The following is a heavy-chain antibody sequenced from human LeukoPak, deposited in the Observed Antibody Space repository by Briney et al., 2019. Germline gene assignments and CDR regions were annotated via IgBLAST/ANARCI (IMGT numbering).Heavy chain of an antibody. CDR1: RYTFIGYY. Sequence: ASVKVSCKASRYTFIGYYMHWVRQAPGQGLEWMGWINPNSGGTNYAQKFQGRVTMTRDTSISTAYMELSRLRSDDTAVYYCARDSSTTVTTWALDIWGQGTVVTVSS. J-gene: IGHJ3*02. CDR3: ARDSSTTVTTWALDI. CDR2: INPNSGGT. D-gene: IGHD4-17*01. V-gene: IGHV1-2*02.